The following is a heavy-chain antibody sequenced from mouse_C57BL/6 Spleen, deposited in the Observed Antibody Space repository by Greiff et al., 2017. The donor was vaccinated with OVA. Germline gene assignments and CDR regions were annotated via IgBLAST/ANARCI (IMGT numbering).Heavy chain of an antibody. V-gene: IGHV5-17*01. Sequence: DVHLVESGGGLVKPGGSLKLSCAASGFTFSDYGMHWVRQAPEKGLEWVAYISSGSSTIYYADTVKGRFTISRDNAKNTLFLQMTSLRSEDTAMYYCARVYGSSLYYAMDYWGQGTSVTVSS. CDR2: ISSGSSTI. D-gene: IGHD1-1*01. J-gene: IGHJ4*01. CDR1: GFTFSDYG. CDR3: ARVYGSSLYYAMDY.